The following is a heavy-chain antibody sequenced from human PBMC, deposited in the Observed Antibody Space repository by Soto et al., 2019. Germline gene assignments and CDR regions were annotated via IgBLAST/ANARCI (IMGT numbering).Heavy chain of an antibody. CDR3: ATRGCTNGVVFSADYYYYGMDV. J-gene: IGHJ6*02. V-gene: IGHV3-33*01. D-gene: IGHD2-8*01. CDR1: GFTFSSYG. Sequence: QVQLVESGGGVLQPGRSLRLSCAASGFTFSSYGMHWVRQAPGKGLEWVAVIWYDGSNKYYADSVKGRFTISRDNSKNTLYHQMISLIAEDTAVYFFATRGCTNGVVFSADYYYYGMDVWGQGTTATVSS. CDR2: IWYDGSNK.